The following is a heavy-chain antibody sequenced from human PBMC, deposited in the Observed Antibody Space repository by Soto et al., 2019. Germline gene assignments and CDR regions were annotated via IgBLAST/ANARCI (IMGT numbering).Heavy chain of an antibody. CDR1: GYTFNDYF. CDR3: ARGTATSPDAWLDP. D-gene: IGHD3-16*01. CDR2: INPNSGST. J-gene: IGHJ5*02. V-gene: IGHV1-2*04. Sequence: QVQLVQSGAEVKDPGASVNVSCRASGYTFNDYFLHWVRQAPEQGLERMGWINPNSGSTNLAQRLQASRTMTRAASISTGCLVMNRLKSDDTAVYYWARGTATSPDAWLDPWGQGTLVTDSS.